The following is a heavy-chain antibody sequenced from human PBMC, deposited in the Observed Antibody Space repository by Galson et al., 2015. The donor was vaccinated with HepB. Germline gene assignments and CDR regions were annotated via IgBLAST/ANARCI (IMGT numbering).Heavy chain of an antibody. D-gene: IGHD6-19*01. CDR1: GFTFSYYA. V-gene: IGHV3-23*01. CDR2: ITPSGDNT. CDR3: AKVFPEKTDGWYRQALYYFDS. Sequence: SLRLSCAASGFTFSYYAMSWVRQAPGKGLEWVSAITPSGDNTYSADSMKGRFTISRENSRNTLFLQMNSLRADDTAIYFCAKVFPEKTDGWYRQALYYFDSWGQGTRVTVSS. J-gene: IGHJ4*02.